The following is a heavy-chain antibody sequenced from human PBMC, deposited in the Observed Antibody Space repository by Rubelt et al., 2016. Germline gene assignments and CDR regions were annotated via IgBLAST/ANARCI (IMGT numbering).Heavy chain of an antibody. V-gene: IGHV1-3*01. CDR1: GYTFTSYA. D-gene: IGHD3-22*01. CDR3: ARYYYDSSGYVYFDY. Sequence: QVQLVQSGAEVKKPGASVKVSCKASGYTFTSYAMHWVRQAPGQRLEWMGWSNAGNGNTKYSQKFQGRVTITRDTSASTAYMELSSLRSEDTAVYYCARYYYDSSGYVYFDYWGQGTLVTVSS. J-gene: IGHJ4*02. CDR2: SNAGNGNT.